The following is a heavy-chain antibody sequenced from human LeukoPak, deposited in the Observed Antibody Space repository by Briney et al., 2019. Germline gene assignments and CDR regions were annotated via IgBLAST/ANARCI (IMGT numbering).Heavy chain of an antibody. V-gene: IGHV4-59*01. J-gene: IGHJ3*02. D-gene: IGHD2-21*02. CDR1: GGSTSSYY. Sequence: SETLSLTCTVSGGSTSSYYWSWIRQPPGKGLEWIGYIYYSGSTNYNPSLKSRVTISVDTSKNQFSLKLSSVTAADTAVYYCARVEQVCGGDCNDAFDIWGQGTMVTVSS. CDR2: IYYSGST. CDR3: ARVEQVCGGDCNDAFDI.